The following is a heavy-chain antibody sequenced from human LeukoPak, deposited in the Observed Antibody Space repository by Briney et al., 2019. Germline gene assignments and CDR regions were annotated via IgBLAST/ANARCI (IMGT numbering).Heavy chain of an antibody. D-gene: IGHD3-10*01. CDR2: VYYSGSA. V-gene: IGHV4-59*08. CDR3: AIREASFDY. Sequence: SETLSLTCTVSGGSISSYYWSWIRQPPGKGLEWIGYVYYSGSANYNPSLKSRVTISVDTSKNQFSLKLSSVTAADTAVYYCAIREASFDYWGQGTLVTVSS. CDR1: GGSISSYY. J-gene: IGHJ4*02.